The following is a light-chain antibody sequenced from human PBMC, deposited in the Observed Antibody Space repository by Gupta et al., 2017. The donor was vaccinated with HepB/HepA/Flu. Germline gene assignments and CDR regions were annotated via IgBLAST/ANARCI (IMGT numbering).Light chain of an antibody. CDR2: NVF. V-gene: IGLV2-14*01. Sequence: QSALAQPASVSGSPGQSITISCTGTNSDYVSWYQQYPGKAPNLLLYNVFDRPSGVSHRFSGSKSGNTASLSISGRHAEDEANYDCSSYTFTSTLVVFGGGAHLTVL. CDR3: SSYTFTSTLVV. CDR1: NSDY. J-gene: IGLJ2*01.